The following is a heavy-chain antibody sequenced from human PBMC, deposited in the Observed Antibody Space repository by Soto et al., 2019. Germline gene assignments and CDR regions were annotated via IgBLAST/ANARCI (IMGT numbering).Heavy chain of an antibody. D-gene: IGHD5-18*01. J-gene: IGHJ4*02. CDR1: GGTFSSYA. V-gene: IGHV1-69*13. Sequence: SVKVSCKASGGTFSSYAISWVRQAPGQGLEWMGGIIPIFGTANYAQKFQGRVTITADESTSTAYMELSSLRSEDTAVYYCASIVNGGYSYGYFDYWGQGTLVTVSS. CDR3: ASIVNGGYSYGYFDY. CDR2: IIPIFGTA.